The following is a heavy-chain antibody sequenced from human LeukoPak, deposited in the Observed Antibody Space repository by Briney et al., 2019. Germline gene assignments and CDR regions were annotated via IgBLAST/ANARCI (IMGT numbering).Heavy chain of an antibody. D-gene: IGHD6-19*01. CDR1: GGTFSSYT. V-gene: IGHV1-69*13. Sequence: GASVKVSCEASGGTFSSYTISWVRQAPGQGLEWIGGIIPIFGTAHYAQTFQGRVTITADESTSTAYMELSSLRSEDTAVYYCARDQGHSSGWYVNYFDYWGQGTLVTVSS. CDR2: IIPIFGTA. CDR3: ARDQGHSSGWYVNYFDY. J-gene: IGHJ4*02.